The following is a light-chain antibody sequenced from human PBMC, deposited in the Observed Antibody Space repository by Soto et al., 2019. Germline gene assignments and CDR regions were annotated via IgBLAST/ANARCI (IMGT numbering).Light chain of an antibody. V-gene: IGLV2-14*01. J-gene: IGLJ1*01. CDR2: DVS. CDR1: SSDVGTYNH. Sequence: QSVLTQPASVSGSPGQSITISCTGTSSDVGTYNHVSWYQQHPGKAHKLMIYDVSNRPSGVSNRFSGSKSGNTASLTISGLQAEDEADYYCSSYTTSTTLGVFGTGTKVTVL. CDR3: SSYTTSTTLGV.